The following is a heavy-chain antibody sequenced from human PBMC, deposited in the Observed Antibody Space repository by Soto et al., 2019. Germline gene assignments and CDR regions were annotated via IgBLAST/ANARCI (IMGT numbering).Heavy chain of an antibody. V-gene: IGHV3-15*07. CDR3: TTDFMGWEKRTYYYDSSGFFHALAKPDAFDI. Sequence: GGSLRLSCAASGFTFSNAWMNWVRQAPGKGLEWVGRIKSKTDGGTTDYAAPVKGRFTISRDDSKNTLYLQMNSLKTEDTAVYYCTTDFMGWEKRTYYYDSSGFFHALAKPDAFDIWGQGTMVTVSS. CDR2: IKSKTDGGTT. CDR1: GFTFSNAW. D-gene: IGHD3-22*01. J-gene: IGHJ3*02.